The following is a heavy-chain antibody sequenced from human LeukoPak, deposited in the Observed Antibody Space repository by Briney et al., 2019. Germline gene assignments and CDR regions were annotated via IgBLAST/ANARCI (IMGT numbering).Heavy chain of an antibody. V-gene: IGHV1-8*01. Sequence: ASVKVSCKASGYTFTSYDINWVRQATGQGLEWMGWMNPNSGNTGYAQKFQGRVTMTRNTSISTAYMELSSLRSEDTAVYYCARQYFDWLPNAFDIWGQGTMVTVSS. CDR2: MNPNSGNT. CDR3: ARQYFDWLPNAFDI. J-gene: IGHJ3*02. CDR1: GYTFTSYD. D-gene: IGHD3-9*01.